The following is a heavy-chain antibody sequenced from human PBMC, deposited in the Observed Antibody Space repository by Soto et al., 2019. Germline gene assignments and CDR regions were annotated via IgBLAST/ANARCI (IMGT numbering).Heavy chain of an antibody. J-gene: IGHJ6*02. Sequence: QVQLVQSGAEVKKPGSSVKVSCKASGGTFSNYVLSWVRHAPGQGLEWMGRIIPFLNISSFAQKFQGRVTITADESTSTAYMELSSLRSEDSAVYYCANIVVPIRDYQYYYGMDVWGQGTAVTGSS. CDR1: GGTFSNYV. CDR3: ANIVVPIRDYQYYYGMDV. D-gene: IGHD2-21*01. CDR2: IIPFLNIS. V-gene: IGHV1-69*02.